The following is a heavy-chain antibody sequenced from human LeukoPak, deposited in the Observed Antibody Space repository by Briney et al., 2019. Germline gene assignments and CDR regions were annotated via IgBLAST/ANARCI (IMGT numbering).Heavy chain of an antibody. V-gene: IGHV4-4*02. J-gene: IGHJ4*02. CDR3: ARVSGVYGGNGMDY. CDR1: GGSISSSNW. CDR2: IYHSGST. Sequence: PSETLSLTCAVSGGSISSSNWWSWVRQPPGKGLEWIGEIYHSGSTNYNPTLKRRVTISVDKSKNQFSLKLSSVTAADTAVYYCARVSGVYGGNGMDYWGQGTLVTVSS. D-gene: IGHD4-23*01.